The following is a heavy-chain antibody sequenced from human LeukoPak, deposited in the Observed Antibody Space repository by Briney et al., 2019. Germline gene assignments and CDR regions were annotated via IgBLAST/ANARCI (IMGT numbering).Heavy chain of an antibody. V-gene: IGHV1-2*02. CDR1: GYTFTGYY. CDR2: INPNSGGT. Sequence: ASVKVPCKASGYTFTGYYMHWVRQAPGQGLEWMGWINPNSGGTNYAQKFQGRVTMTRDTSISTAYMELSRLRSDDTAVYYCAREYDIVGYGDLDYWGQGTLVTVSS. J-gene: IGHJ4*02. D-gene: IGHD4-17*01. CDR3: AREYDIVGYGDLDY.